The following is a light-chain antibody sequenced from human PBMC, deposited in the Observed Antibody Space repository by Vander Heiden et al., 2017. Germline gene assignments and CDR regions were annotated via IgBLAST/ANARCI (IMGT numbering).Light chain of an antibody. CDR3: QQYYTTPYT. Sequence: DIVMTQSPDSLSVSLGERTTINCKSSQSVLHSSNNENYLAWYQQKPGQPPKLVIYWASARESGVPERFSGSGSGTDFTLTISSLQAEDVAVYYCQQYYTTPYTFGQGTKLDIK. CDR1: QSVLHSSNNENY. J-gene: IGKJ2*01. V-gene: IGKV4-1*01. CDR2: WAS.